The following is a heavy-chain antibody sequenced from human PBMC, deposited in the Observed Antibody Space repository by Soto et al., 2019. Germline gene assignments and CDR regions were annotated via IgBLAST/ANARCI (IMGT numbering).Heavy chain of an antibody. CDR2: VNHSGEA. CDR3: VRAERFPRSWFDS. Sequence: SETLSLTCGVYGESFRNYYWIWVRQPPGKGLEWIGEVNHSGEATYNPSLQSRVTISLDTTNNHFSLKMTSVTAADTAIYFCVRAERFPRSWFDSWGQGTQVTVSS. J-gene: IGHJ5*01. V-gene: IGHV4-34*01. CDR1: GESFRNYY.